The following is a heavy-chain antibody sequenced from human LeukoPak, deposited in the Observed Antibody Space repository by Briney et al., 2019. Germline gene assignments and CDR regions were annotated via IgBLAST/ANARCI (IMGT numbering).Heavy chain of an antibody. CDR1: GFTFDDYA. CDR3: AKDIRYDSSALGS. J-gene: IGHJ4*02. CDR2: ISWNSGSI. D-gene: IGHD3-22*01. V-gene: IGHV3-9*01. Sequence: GGSLRLSCAASGFTFDDYAMHWVRQAPGKGLEWVSGISWNSGSIGYADSVKGRFTISRDNAKNSLYLQMNSLRAEDTALYYCAKDIRYDSSALGSWGQGTLVTL.